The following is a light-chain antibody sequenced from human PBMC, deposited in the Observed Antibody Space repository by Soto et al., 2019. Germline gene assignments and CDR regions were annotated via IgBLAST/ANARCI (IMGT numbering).Light chain of an antibody. Sequence: EIVMTQSPATLSVSPGESATLSCRASQSVSNNLTWYQQKPGQPPRLLIYGASTSATGVPGRFSGSGYGKEFTINISSIQYEDFAVYYCQQYNDFWKFGQGTKGDIK. CDR2: GAS. J-gene: IGKJ1*01. V-gene: IGKV3-15*01. CDR3: QQYNDFWK. CDR1: QSVSNN.